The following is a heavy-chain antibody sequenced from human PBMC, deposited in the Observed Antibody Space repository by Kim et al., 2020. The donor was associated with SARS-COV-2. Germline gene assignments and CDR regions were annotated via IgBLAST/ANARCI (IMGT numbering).Heavy chain of an antibody. V-gene: IGHV3-74*01. J-gene: IGHJ4*02. CDR3: ARDGPDCTGGFCYCDF. Sequence: GGSLRLSCGASGFTFSSYWMHWVRQDPGKGLVWVSRINNDGSSTSYADSVKGRFTISRDNAKNTLYLQMNRLRVEDTAVYYCARDGPDCTGGFCYCDFWGQGTLVTVSS. CDR2: INNDGSST. CDR1: GFTFSSYW. D-gene: IGHD2-8*02.